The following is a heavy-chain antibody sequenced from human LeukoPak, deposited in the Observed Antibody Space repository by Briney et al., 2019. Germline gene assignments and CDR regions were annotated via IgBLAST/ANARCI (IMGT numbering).Heavy chain of an antibody. Sequence: PGGSLRLSCAASGFTFSTYSMNGVRQAPGKGLEWVSYISSGSNTIYYADSVKGRFTISRDNAKNSLYLQMNRLRAEDAAVYYCATPFDYWGQGTLVTVSS. CDR2: ISSGSNTI. J-gene: IGHJ4*02. CDR3: ATPFDY. V-gene: IGHV3-48*01. CDR1: GFTFSTYS.